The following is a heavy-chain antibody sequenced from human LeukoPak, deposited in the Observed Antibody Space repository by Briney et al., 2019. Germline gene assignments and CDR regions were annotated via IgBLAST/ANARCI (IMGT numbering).Heavy chain of an antibody. CDR1: GGSFSGYY. V-gene: IGHV4-34*01. D-gene: IGHD3-3*01. J-gene: IGHJ5*02. Sequence: PSETLSLTCAVYGGSFSGYYWSWIRQPPGKGLEWIGSIYFTGSTYYNLSLKSRVTISVDTSKNQFSLKLSSVTAADTAVYYCARQDDGGWFDPWGQGALVTVSS. CDR2: IYFTGST. CDR3: ARQDDGGWFDP.